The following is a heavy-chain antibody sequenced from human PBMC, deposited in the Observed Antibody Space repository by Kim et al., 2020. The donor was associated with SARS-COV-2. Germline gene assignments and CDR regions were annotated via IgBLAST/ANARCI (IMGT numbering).Heavy chain of an antibody. V-gene: IGHV3-23*01. D-gene: IGHD3-10*01. CDR2: ITESDGRT. CDR3: VQRGSVSMIRGVITGAFDI. CDR1: GFTFSNYG. Sequence: GGSLRLSCAASGFTFSNYGMTWARQAPGKGLEWVSTITESDGRTYYADSVRGRFTISRDNSRNTLYLQMNSLRAEDMAVYYCVQRGSVSMIRGVITGAFDIWGQGTLVTVSS. J-gene: IGHJ3*02.